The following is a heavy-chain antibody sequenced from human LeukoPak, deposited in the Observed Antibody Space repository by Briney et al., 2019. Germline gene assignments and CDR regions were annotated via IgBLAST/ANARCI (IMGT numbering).Heavy chain of an antibody. V-gene: IGHV3-23*01. J-gene: IGHJ4*02. D-gene: IGHD7-27*01. CDR1: GFTFNRYA. Sequence: GGSLRLSCAASGFTFNRYAMSWVRQAPGKGLEWVSAISGSGGDTYYADSVKGRFTISRDNAKNTLYLQMNSLRAEDTAVYYCAREITTNGGRYFDYWGQGTLVTVSS. CDR3: AREITTNGGRYFDY. CDR2: ISGSGGDT.